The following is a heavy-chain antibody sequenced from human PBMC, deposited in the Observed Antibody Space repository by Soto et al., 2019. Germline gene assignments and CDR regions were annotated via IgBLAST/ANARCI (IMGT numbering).Heavy chain of an antibody. J-gene: IGHJ3*02. Sequence: SETLSLTCAVYGGSFSGYYWSWIRQPPGKGLEWIGEINHSGNTNYNPSLKSRVTISVDTSKNQFSLKLSSVTAADTAVYYCARGRRILTAPRPNSDAFGIWGQGTMVTVSS. CDR3: ARGRRILTAPRPNSDAFGI. CDR1: GGSFSGYY. CDR2: INHSGNT. V-gene: IGHV4-34*01. D-gene: IGHD3-9*01.